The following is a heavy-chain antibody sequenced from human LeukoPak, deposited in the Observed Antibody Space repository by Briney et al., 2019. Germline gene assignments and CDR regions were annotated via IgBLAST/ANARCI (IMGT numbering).Heavy chain of an antibody. CDR1: GGSISSYY. J-gene: IGHJ4*02. Sequence: SETLSLTCTVSGGSISSYYWSWIRQPAGKGLEWIGRIYTSGSTNYNPSLKSRVTMSVDTSKNQFSLKVSSVTAADTAIYYCAITTDDGHSDYWGQGTLVTVSS. CDR2: IYTSGST. V-gene: IGHV4-4*07. CDR3: AITTDDGHSDY. D-gene: IGHD1-1*01.